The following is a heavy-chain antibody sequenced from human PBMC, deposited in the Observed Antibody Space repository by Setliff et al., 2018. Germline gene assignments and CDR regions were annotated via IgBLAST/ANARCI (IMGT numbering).Heavy chain of an antibody. CDR2: SNVGNGNT. J-gene: IGHJ4*02. CDR1: GYTFTGRY. D-gene: IGHD3-16*01. Sequence: ASVKVSCKASGYTFTGRYIHWVRQAPGQRTEWMGWSNVGNGNTKYSQEFQGRVTLPRDTSASTAYVELSSLTSEDMAVYYCARQGGNYYFQYWGQGTLVTVSS. CDR3: ARQGGNYYFQY. V-gene: IGHV1-3*02.